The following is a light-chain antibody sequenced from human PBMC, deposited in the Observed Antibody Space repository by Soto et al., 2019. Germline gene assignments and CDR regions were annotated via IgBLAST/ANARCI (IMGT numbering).Light chain of an antibody. CDR1: SSDVGGYNY. CDR3: SSYTSSSTYV. J-gene: IGLJ1*01. Sequence: QSALTQTASVSGSPGQSITISCTGTSSDVGGYNYVSWYQQYPGKAPKLMIYDVSNRPSGVSNRFSGSKSGNTASLTISWLQAEDEADYYCSSYTSSSTYVFGTGTKLTVL. CDR2: DVS. V-gene: IGLV2-14*01.